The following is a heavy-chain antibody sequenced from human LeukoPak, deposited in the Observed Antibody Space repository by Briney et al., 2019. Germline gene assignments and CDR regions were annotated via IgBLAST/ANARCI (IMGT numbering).Heavy chain of an antibody. CDR1: GGSISSYY. CDR2: IYYSGST. CDR3: TRGHHDFDA. J-gene: IGHJ5*02. D-gene: IGHD3-3*01. Sequence: SETLSLTCTVSGGSISSYYWSWIRQPPGKGLEWIGYIYYSGSTNYNPSLKSRVTISVDTSKNQFSLKLSSVTAADTAVYFCTRGHHDFDAWGQGILVTVSS. V-gene: IGHV4-59*01.